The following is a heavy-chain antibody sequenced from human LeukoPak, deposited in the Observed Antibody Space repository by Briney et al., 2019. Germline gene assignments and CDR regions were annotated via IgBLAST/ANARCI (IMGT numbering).Heavy chain of an antibody. CDR2: ISHSGST. CDR3: ARRQQLGNFDY. Sequence: SETLSLTCAVSGGSISSSNWWSWVRQPPGKGLEWIGEISHSGSTNYKASLKSRITISVDKSSKQFFLNLSSVTAADTAVFYCARRQQLGNFDYWGQGILVTASS. D-gene: IGHD6-13*01. CDR1: GGSISSSNW. V-gene: IGHV4-4*02. J-gene: IGHJ4*02.